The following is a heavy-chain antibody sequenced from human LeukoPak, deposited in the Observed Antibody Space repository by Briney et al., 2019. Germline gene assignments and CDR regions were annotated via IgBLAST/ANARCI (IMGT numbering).Heavy chain of an antibody. CDR1: GFTFSSYG. D-gene: IGHD3-22*01. J-gene: IGHJ4*02. V-gene: IGHV3-30*19. CDR3: ARGDDSSGYFYSYFDY. CDR2: TSYDGSNK. Sequence: GGSLRLSCAASGFTFSSYGMHWVRQAPGKGLEWVSFTSYDGSNKYYADSVKGRFTISRDNSKNTLDLQMNSLRTEDTAMYYCARGDDSSGYFYSYFDYWGQGTLVTVSS.